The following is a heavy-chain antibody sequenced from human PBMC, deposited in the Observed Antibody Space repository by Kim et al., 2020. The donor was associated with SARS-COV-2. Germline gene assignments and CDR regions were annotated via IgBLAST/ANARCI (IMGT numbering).Heavy chain of an antibody. J-gene: IGHJ5*02. V-gene: IGHV3-30*18. CDR2: ISYDGSNK. Sequence: GGSLRLSCAASGFTFSSYGMHWVRQAPGKGLEWVAVISYDGSNKYYADSVKGRFTISRDNSKNTLYLQMNSLRAEDTAVYYCAKGSTGYCSSTSCYARDWFDPWGQGTLVTVSS. D-gene: IGHD2-2*01. CDR3: AKGSTGYCSSTSCYARDWFDP. CDR1: GFTFSSYG.